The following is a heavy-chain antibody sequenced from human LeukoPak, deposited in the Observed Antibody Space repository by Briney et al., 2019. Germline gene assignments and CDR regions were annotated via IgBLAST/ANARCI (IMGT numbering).Heavy chain of an antibody. V-gene: IGHV3-21*01. CDR3: ARAYGDSVGPVYYFDS. Sequence: PGGSLRLSCAASGFTFRSYSMHWVRQAPGKGLEWVSSISSRSSYIYYADSVRGRFTISRDNAKNSLYLQVNSLRAEDTAVYYCARAYGDSVGPVYYFDSWGQGSLVTVSS. CDR2: ISSRSSYI. D-gene: IGHD4-17*01. J-gene: IGHJ4*02. CDR1: GFTFRSYS.